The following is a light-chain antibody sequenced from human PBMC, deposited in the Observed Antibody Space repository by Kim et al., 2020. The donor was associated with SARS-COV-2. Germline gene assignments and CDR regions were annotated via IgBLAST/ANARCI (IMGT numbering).Light chain of an antibody. J-gene: IGLJ3*02. CDR2: STT. V-gene: IGLV7-43*01. CDR1: TGAVTSGVY. Sequence: CAFNTGAVTSGVYPIWFPQKAGQAARALIYSTTIRHAWTPSRFSGSIRGGKATLTLSDVEPGDEADYYYLLYHELTWIFGGVTQLTVL. CDR3: LLYHELTWI.